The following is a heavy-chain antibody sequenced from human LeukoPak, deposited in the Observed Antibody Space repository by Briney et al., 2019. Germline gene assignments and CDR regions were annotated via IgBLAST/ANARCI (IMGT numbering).Heavy chain of an antibody. CDR2: INHSGST. D-gene: IGHD3-10*01. CDR3: ARLCAVRGVIG. CDR1: GGSFSGYY. V-gene: IGHV4-34*01. Sequence: SETLSLTCAVYGGSFSGYYWSWIRQPPGKGLEWIGEINHSGSTNYNPPLKSRVTISVDTSKNQFSLEQSSVTAADTAVYYCARLCAVRGVIGWGQGTLVTVPS. J-gene: IGHJ4*02.